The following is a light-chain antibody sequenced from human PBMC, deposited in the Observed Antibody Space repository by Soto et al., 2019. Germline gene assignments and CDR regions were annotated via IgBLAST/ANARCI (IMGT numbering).Light chain of an antibody. CDR1: QSVSID. CDR2: DAS. V-gene: IGKV3-11*01. CDR3: QHRHN. J-gene: IGKJ3*01. Sequence: EVVLTQSPGTLSLSPGDRATLSCRASQSVSIDFAWYQQKPGQAPRLLIYDASNRATGIPARFSGSGSGTDFTLTISSLEPEDFAVYYCQHRHNFGPGTKWISN.